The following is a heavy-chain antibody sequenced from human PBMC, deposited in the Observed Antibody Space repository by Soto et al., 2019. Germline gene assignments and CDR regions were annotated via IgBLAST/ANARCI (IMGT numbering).Heavy chain of an antibody. V-gene: IGHV1-46*01. D-gene: IGHD2-2*01. CDR1: GYTFTSYY. J-gene: IGHJ6*02. CDR2: INPSGGST. CDR3: ARLSVYCSSTSCYGRGGDYYYGMDV. Sequence: ASVKVSCKASGYTFTSYYMHWVRQAPGQGLEWMGIINPSGGSTSYAQKFQGRVTMTRDTSTSTVYMELSSLRSEDTAVYYCARLSVYCSSTSCYGRGGDYYYGMDVWGQGTTVTVSS.